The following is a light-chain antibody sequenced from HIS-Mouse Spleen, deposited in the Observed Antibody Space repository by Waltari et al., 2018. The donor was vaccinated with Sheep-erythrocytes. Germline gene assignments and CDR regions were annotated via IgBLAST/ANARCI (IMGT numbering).Light chain of an antibody. Sequence: QSALTQPASVSGSPGQSIPIPCTGTSSDVGSYHLVSCYQPPPGKAPKLMIYEGSKRPSGVSNRFSGSKSGNTASLTISGLQAEDEADYYCCSYAGSSTPWVFGGGTKLTVL. CDR3: CSYAGSSTPWV. CDR2: EGS. J-gene: IGLJ3*02. V-gene: IGLV2-23*01. CDR1: SSDVGSYHL.